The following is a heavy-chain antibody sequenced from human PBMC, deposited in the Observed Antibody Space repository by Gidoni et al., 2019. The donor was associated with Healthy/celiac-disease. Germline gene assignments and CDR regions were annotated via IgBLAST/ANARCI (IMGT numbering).Heavy chain of an antibody. D-gene: IGHD3-22*01. CDR2: IYPGDSDT. CDR3: ARQYDESVVINQEHFDY. V-gene: IGHV5-51*01. J-gene: IGHJ4*02. CDR1: GYSFTSYW. Sequence: EVQLVQSGAEVKKPGESLKISCQGSGYSFTSYWIGWVRQMPGKGLEWMGIIYPGDSDTRYSPSFQGQVTISADKSISTAYLQWSSLKASDTAMYYCARQYDESVVINQEHFDYWGQGTLVTVSS.